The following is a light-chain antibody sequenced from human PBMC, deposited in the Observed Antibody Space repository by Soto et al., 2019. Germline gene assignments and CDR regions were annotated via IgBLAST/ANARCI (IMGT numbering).Light chain of an antibody. V-gene: IGKV1-5*01. CDR3: QQYNVYYT. CDR2: DAS. J-gene: IGKJ2*01. CDR1: QSISTW. Sequence: DIQMTQSPSTLSASVGDRVTITCRASQSISTWLAWYQQKPGKAPNLLIYDASSLESGVPSRFSGSGSGTEFTLTISSLQPDDFATYYCQQYNVYYTFGHGTKLEIK.